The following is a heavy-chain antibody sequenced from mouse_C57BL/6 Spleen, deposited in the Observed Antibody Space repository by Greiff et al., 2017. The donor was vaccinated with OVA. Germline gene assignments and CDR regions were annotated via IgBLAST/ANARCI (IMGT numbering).Heavy chain of an antibody. V-gene: IGHV1-53*01. CDR1: GYTFTSYW. Sequence: VQLQQPGTELVKPGSSVKLSCKASGYTFTSYWMHWVKQRPGQGLEWIGNINPSNGGTNYNEKFKSKATLTVDKSSSTAYMQLSSLTSEDSAVYYCARWGLRYPYYFDYWGQGTTLTVSS. D-gene: IGHD1-1*01. J-gene: IGHJ2*01. CDR3: ARWGLRYPYYFDY. CDR2: INPSNGGT.